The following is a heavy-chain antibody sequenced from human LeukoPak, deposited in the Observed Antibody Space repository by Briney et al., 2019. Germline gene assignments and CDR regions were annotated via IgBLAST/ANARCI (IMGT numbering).Heavy chain of an antibody. V-gene: IGHV3-48*04. D-gene: IGHD3-22*01. Sequence: GGSLRLSCAASGFTFSSYSMNWVRQAPGKGLEWVSYISSSSSTIYYADSVKGRFTISRDNAKNSLYLQMNSLRAEDTAVYYCARGAYYDSSGSSRELFDYWGQGTLVTVSS. J-gene: IGHJ4*02. CDR3: ARGAYYDSSGSSRELFDY. CDR2: ISSSSSTI. CDR1: GFTFSSYS.